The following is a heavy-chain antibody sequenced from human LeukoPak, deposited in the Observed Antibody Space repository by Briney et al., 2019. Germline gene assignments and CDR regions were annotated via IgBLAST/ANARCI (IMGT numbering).Heavy chain of an antibody. J-gene: IGHJ3*02. CDR1: GFTFTDCY. CDR2: ISSSGSTI. V-gene: IGHV3-11*04. Sequence: GSLRLSCAASGFTFTDCYMSWIRQAPGKGLEWVSYISSSGSTIYYADSVKGRFTISRDNAKKSLYLQMNSLRAEDTAVYYCARGRDGYNSGAFDIWGRGTMVTVSS. D-gene: IGHD5-24*01. CDR3: ARGRDGYNSGAFDI.